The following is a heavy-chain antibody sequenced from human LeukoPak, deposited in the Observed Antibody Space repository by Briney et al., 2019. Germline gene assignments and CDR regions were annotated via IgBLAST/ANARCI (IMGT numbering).Heavy chain of an antibody. J-gene: IGHJ4*02. V-gene: IGHV3-11*01. CDR1: GFTFSDYY. D-gene: IGHD3-16*02. CDR3: ARRRTFGGVIAPDY. CDR2: ISSSGGTI. Sequence: GGSLRLSCAASGFTFSDYYMSWIRQAPGKVLEWVSYISSSGGTIYYADSVKGRFTISRDNAKNSLYLQMNSLRAEDTAVYYCARRRTFGGVIAPDYWGQGTLVTVSS.